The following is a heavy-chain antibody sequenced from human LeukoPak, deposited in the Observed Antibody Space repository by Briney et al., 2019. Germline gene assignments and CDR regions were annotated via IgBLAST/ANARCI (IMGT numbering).Heavy chain of an antibody. CDR1: GFTFDDYA. Sequence: GGSLRLSCAASGFTFDDYAMHWVRQAPGKGLEWVSGISWNSGSIGYADSVKGRFTISRDNAKNSLYLQMNSLRAEDTALYYCAKDRYPSCSGGSCYLNYFDYWGQGTLVTVSS. CDR2: ISWNSGSI. V-gene: IGHV3-9*01. CDR3: AKDRYPSCSGGSCYLNYFDY. J-gene: IGHJ4*02. D-gene: IGHD2-15*01.